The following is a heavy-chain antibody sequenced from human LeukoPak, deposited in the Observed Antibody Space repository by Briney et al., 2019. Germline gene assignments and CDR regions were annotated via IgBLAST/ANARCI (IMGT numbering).Heavy chain of an antibody. J-gene: IGHJ4*02. V-gene: IGHV3-53*01. CDR3: ARVVVGLTYYFDY. D-gene: IGHD1-26*01. CDR2: IYSGGDT. Sequence: QPGGSLRLSCIASGLTVSSNYMTWVRQAPGKGLEWVSLIYSGGDTYYADSVKGRFTISRDNSKNTLYLQMNSLRAEDTAVYYCARVVVGLTYYFDYWGQGTLVTVSS. CDR1: GLTVSSNY.